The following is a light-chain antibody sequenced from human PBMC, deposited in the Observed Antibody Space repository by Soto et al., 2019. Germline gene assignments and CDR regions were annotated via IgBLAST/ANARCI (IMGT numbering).Light chain of an antibody. J-gene: IGKJ1*01. CDR1: QSVISY. Sequence: ETLMTQSPGTLSVSPGERATLSCRASQSVISYLAWYQQKPGQAPRLLIYGASTRATGTPARFSGSGSGTEFTLTITSLQSEDFAVYYCHQYNSWPQTFGQGTKVELK. CDR3: HQYNSWPQT. CDR2: GAS. V-gene: IGKV3-15*01.